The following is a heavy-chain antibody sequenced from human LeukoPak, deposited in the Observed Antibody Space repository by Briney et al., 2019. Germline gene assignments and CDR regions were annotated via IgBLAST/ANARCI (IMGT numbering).Heavy chain of an antibody. CDR2: ISSSGTSI. CDR1: GFTFSSYE. CDR3: ARRYCSSTSCLIDY. V-gene: IGHV3-48*03. D-gene: IGHD2-2*01. J-gene: IGHJ4*02. Sequence: GGSLRLSCAASGFTFSSYEMNWVRQAPGKGLEWVSYISSSGTSIYYADSVKGRFTISRDNAKNSLYLQMDSLRADDTAVYYCARRYCSSTSCLIDYWGQGTLVTVSS.